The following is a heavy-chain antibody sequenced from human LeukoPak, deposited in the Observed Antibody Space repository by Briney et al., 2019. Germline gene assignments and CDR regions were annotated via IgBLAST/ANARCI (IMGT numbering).Heavy chain of an antibody. CDR1: GFTFSSYG. Sequence: GRSLRLSCAASGFTFSSYGMHWVRQAPGKGLEWVAVISYDGSNKYYADSVKGRFTISRDNSKNTLYLQMNSLRAEDTAVYYCAKGVVIPWYGMDVWGQGTTATVSS. J-gene: IGHJ6*02. CDR2: ISYDGSNK. V-gene: IGHV3-30*18. CDR3: AKGVVIPWYGMDV. D-gene: IGHD3-3*01.